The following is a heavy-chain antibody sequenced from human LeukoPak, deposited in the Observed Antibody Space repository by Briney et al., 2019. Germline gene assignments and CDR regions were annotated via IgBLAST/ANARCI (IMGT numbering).Heavy chain of an antibody. V-gene: IGHV1-18*01. CDR2: ISAYNGNT. D-gene: IGHD1-26*01. CDR1: GYTFTSYG. Sequence: ASVKVSCKASGYTFTSYGISWVRQAPGQGLEWMGWISAYNGNTNYAQKLQGRVTMTEDTSTDTAYMELSSLRSEDTAVYYCATVEPMLGSYLEGYYYYMDVWGKGTTVTVSS. J-gene: IGHJ6*03. CDR3: ATVEPMLGSYLEGYYYYMDV.